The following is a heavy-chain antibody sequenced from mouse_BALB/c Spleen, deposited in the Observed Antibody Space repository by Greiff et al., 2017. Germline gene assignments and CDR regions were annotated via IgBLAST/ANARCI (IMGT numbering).Heavy chain of an antibody. CDR3: ARSNYRYLYFDY. D-gene: IGHD2-14*01. CDR1: GFTFSSFG. V-gene: IGHV5-17*02. J-gene: IGHJ2*01. CDR2: ISSGSSTI. Sequence: DVKLVESGGGLVQPGGSRKLSCAASGFTFSSFGMHWVRQAPEKGLEWVAYISSGSSTIYYADTVKGRFTISRDNPKNTLFLQMTSLRSEDTAMYYCARSNYRYLYFDYWGQGTTLTVSS.